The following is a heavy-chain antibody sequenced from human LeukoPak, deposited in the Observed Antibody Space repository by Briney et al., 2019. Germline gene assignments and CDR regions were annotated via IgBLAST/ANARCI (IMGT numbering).Heavy chain of an antibody. CDR3: ARIKYNSNWWEAFDI. J-gene: IGHJ3*02. V-gene: IGHV4-61*08. CDR2: IYYSGST. D-gene: IGHD6-13*01. Sequence: SETLSLTCSVSGGSVSSGDYYWYWIRQPPGKGLEWIGYIYYSGSTNYNPSLKSRVTISIDTSKNQFSLKLSSVTAADTAMYYCARIKYNSNWWEAFDIWGQGTMVTVSS. CDR1: GGSVSSGDYY.